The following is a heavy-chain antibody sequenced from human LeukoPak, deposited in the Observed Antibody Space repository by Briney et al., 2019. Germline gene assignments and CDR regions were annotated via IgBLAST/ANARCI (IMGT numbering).Heavy chain of an antibody. J-gene: IGHJ6*03. CDR2: INPNSGVT. Sequence: ASVKVSCKASGYTFTGYYMHWVRQAPGQGLEWMGWINPNSGVTNYAQKFQGRVTMTRDTSISTAYMELSRLRSDDTAVYYCAREGTMVRGNEIRNYYYYYMDVWGKGTTVTISS. CDR1: GYTFTGYY. CDR3: AREGTMVRGNEIRNYYYYYMDV. V-gene: IGHV1-2*02. D-gene: IGHD3-10*01.